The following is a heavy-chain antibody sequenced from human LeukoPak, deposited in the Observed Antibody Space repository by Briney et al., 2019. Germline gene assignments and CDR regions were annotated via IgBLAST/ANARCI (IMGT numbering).Heavy chain of an antibody. CDR1: GGSISSYY. Sequence: SETLSLTCTVSGGSISSYYWSWIRQPPGKGLEWIGYIYYSGSTNYNPSLKSRVTISVDTSKNQFSLKLSSVTAADTAVYYCARESCSGGSCYSSVFGRVDYYYYYGMDVWGQGTTVTVSS. CDR2: IYYSGST. D-gene: IGHD2-15*01. CDR3: ARESCSGGSCYSSVFGRVDYYYYYGMDV. V-gene: IGHV4-59*01. J-gene: IGHJ6*02.